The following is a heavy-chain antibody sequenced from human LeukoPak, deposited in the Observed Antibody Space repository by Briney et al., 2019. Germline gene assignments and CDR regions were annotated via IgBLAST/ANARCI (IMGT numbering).Heavy chain of an antibody. J-gene: IGHJ4*02. D-gene: IGHD5-12*01. CDR3: ARDIVATYPAPMGY. CDR2: INPNSGGT. V-gene: IGHV1-2*02. CDR1: GYTFTSYG. Sequence: GASVKVSCKASGYTFTSYGISWVRQAPGQGLEWMGWINPNSGGTNYAQKFQGRVTMTRDTSISTAYMELSRLRSDDTAVYYCARDIVATYPAPMGYWGQGTLVTVSS.